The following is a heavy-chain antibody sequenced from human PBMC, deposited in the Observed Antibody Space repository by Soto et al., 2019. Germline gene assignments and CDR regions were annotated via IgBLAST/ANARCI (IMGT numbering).Heavy chain of an antibody. Sequence: VQLVESGGGLVQPGGSLRLSCAASGFTLIGYDMNWVRQAPGKGLEWVAFISTSGKTISYADSVMGRFTISKDIAKNSLYLQLNSLRNEDTAVYYCVRDHAIGRSWVDLDFLGQGTLVTVSS. D-gene: IGHD2-15*01. CDR2: ISTSGKTI. V-gene: IGHV3-48*02. J-gene: IGHJ4*02. CDR3: VRDHAIGRSWVDLDF. CDR1: GFTLIGYD.